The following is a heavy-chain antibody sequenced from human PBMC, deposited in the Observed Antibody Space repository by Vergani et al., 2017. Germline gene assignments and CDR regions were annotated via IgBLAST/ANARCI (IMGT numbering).Heavy chain of an antibody. CDR2: IKNTGDST. CDR3: ARDRSYDILTGYYPNWYFDL. CDR1: GFTFSSHA. Sequence: EVQLLQSEGAVVQPGGSLRLSCVASGFTFSSHAMSWVRQGHGQGLEWVSSIKNTGDSTHYADSVKGRFTISRDNSKNTLYLQMNSLRAEDTALYYCARDRSYDILTGYYPNWYFDLWGRGTLVTVSS. V-gene: IGHV3-23*01. D-gene: IGHD3-9*01. J-gene: IGHJ2*01.